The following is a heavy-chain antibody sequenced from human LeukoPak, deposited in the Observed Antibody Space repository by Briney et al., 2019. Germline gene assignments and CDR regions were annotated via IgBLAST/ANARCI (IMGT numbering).Heavy chain of an antibody. CDR2: INHSGST. Sequence: SETLSLTCAVYGGSFSGYYWSWIRQPPGKGLEWIGEINHSGSTNYNPSPKSRVTISVDTSKNQFSLKLSSVTAADTAVYYCTRGSVVVTPAYYYYYGMDVWGQGTTVTVSS. D-gene: IGHD2-21*02. CDR1: GGSFSGYY. V-gene: IGHV4-34*01. CDR3: TRGSVVVTPAYYYYYGMDV. J-gene: IGHJ6*02.